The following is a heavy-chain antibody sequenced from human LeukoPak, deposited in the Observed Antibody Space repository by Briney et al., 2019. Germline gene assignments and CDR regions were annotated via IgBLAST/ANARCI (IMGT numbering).Heavy chain of an antibody. CDR2: INPSGGST. J-gene: IGHJ4*02. V-gene: IGHV1-46*01. CDR1: GYTFTSYY. D-gene: IGHD3-22*01. Sequence: ASVTVSCKASGYTFTSYYMHWVRQAPGQGLEWMGIINPSGGSTSYAQKFQGRVTMTRDTSTSTVYMELSSLRSEDTAVYYCARGTFDYYDSSGYNDYWGQGTLVTVSS. CDR3: ARGTFDYYDSSGYNDY.